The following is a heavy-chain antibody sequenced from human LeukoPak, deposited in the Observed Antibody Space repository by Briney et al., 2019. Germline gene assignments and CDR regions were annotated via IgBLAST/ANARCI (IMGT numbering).Heavy chain of an antibody. D-gene: IGHD6-19*01. CDR1: GYTFTDYY. CDR3: ATVWGIAVAGTSQRKFDY. V-gene: IGHV1-69-2*01. CDR2: VDPEDGET. Sequence: GATVKISCKASGYTFTDYYMHWVQQAPGKGLEWMGLVDPEDGETIYAEKFQGRVTITADTSTDTAYMELSSLRSEDTAVYYCATVWGIAVAGTSQRKFDYWGQGTLVTVSS. J-gene: IGHJ4*02.